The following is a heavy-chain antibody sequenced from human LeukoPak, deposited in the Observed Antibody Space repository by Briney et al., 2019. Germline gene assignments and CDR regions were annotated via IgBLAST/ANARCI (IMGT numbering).Heavy chain of an antibody. V-gene: IGHV4-39*01. CDR1: GGSISSSGYY. J-gene: IGHJ5*02. CDR3: ARGYYYDSSGNYLSPANWLDP. D-gene: IGHD3-22*01. CDR2: VYYSGST. Sequence: SETLSLTCTVSGGSISSSGYYWGWIRQPPGKTLEWIGSVYYSGSTYQTTSLKSRVTISVNTSKNQFSLKLSSVTAADTAVYYCARGYYYDSSGNYLSPANWLDPWGQGTLVTVSS.